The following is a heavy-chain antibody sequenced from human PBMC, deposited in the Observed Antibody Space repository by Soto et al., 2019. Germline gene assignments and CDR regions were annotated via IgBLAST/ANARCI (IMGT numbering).Heavy chain of an antibody. CDR2: INHSGST. CDR1: GGSFSGYY. D-gene: IGHD2-21*02. J-gene: IGHJ4*02. Sequence: SETLSLTCAVYGGSFSGYYWSWIRQPPGKGLEWIGEINHSGSTNYNPSLKSRVTISVDTSKNQFSLKLSSVTAADTAVYYCARMGDTVIDYWGQGTLVTVSS. CDR3: ARMGDTVIDY. V-gene: IGHV4-34*01.